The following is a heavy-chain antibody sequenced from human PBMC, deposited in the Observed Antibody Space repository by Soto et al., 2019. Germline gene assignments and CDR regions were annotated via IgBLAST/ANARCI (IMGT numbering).Heavy chain of an antibody. CDR3: ARYDYDFWSGYLFDY. Sequence: SETLSLTCTVSGGSISSSSYYWGWIRQPPGKGLEWIGSIYYSGSTYYNPSLKSRVTISVDTSKNQFSLKLSSVTAADTAVYYCARYDYDFWSGYLFDYWGQGTLVTVS. J-gene: IGHJ4*02. CDR1: GGSISSSSYY. D-gene: IGHD3-3*01. CDR2: IYYSGST. V-gene: IGHV4-39*01.